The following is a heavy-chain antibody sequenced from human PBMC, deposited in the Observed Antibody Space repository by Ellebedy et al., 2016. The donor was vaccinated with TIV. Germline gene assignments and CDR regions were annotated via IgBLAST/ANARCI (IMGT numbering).Heavy chain of an antibody. CDR2: IIPIFGTA. D-gene: IGHD5-18*01. V-gene: IGHV1-69*06. CDR1: GGTFSSYA. J-gene: IGHJ4*02. Sequence: SVKVSXXASGGTFSSYAISWVRQAPGQGLEWMGGIIPIFGTANYAQKFQGRVTITADKSTSTAYMELSSLRSEDTAVYYCAVRGGYSYGLYCFDHWGQGTLVTVSS. CDR3: AVRGGYSYGLYCFDH.